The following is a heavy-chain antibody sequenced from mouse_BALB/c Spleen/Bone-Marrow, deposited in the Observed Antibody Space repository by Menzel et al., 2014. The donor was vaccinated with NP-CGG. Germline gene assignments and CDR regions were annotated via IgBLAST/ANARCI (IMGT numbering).Heavy chain of an antibody. CDR3: GRGDY. Sequence: DVQLVESGGGLVQPGGSRKLSCAASGFTFSRFGMHWVRQAPEKGLEWVAFISSGSSSIYYTDTVEGRFTISRDNPKNTLFLQMTSLRSEDTAMYYCGRGDYWGQGTTLTVSS. V-gene: IGHV5-17*02. CDR2: ISSGSSSI. J-gene: IGHJ2*01. CDR1: GFTFSRFG.